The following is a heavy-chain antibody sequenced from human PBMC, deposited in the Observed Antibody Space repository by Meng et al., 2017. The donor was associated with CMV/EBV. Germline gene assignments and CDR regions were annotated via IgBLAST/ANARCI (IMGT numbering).Heavy chain of an antibody. D-gene: IGHD2-15*01. Sequence: ASVKVSCKASGYTFTDYYMHWVRQAPGHGLEWMGWINPNSGDTNYAQKFQGRVTMTSDTSISTAYMELSRLRSDDTAVYYCASYCSGGSCYDYWGQGTLVTVSS. CDR3: ASYCSGGSCYDY. J-gene: IGHJ4*02. CDR1: GYTFTDYY. V-gene: IGHV1-2*02. CDR2: INPNSGDT.